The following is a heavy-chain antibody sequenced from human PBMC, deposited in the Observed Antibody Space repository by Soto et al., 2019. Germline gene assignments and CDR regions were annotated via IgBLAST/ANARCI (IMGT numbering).Heavy chain of an antibody. D-gene: IGHD7-27*01. CDR1: GFTFSDYY. V-gene: IGHV3-11*06. CDR2: ISSSSGYT. CDR3: ARLANWGYDY. Sequence: QVQLVESGGGLVKPGGSLRLSCAASGFTFSDYYMSWIRQAPGKGLEWVSYISSSSGYTKYADSVKGRFIISRDNAKNSLYLQMNRLRAEDTAVYYCARLANWGYDYWGQGTLVTVSS. J-gene: IGHJ4*02.